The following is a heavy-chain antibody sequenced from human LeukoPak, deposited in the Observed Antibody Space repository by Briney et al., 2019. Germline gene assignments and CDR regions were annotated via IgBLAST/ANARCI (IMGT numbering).Heavy chain of an antibody. D-gene: IGHD2-15*01. Sequence: SETLSLTCTVSGGSISSYYWSWIRQPPGKGLEWIGYIYYSGSTNYNPSLKSRVTISVDTSKNQFSLKRSSVTAADTAVYYCARAGWYYYFDYWGQGTLVTVSS. J-gene: IGHJ4*02. CDR2: IYYSGST. CDR3: ARAGWYYYFDY. V-gene: IGHV4-59*01. CDR1: GGSISSYY.